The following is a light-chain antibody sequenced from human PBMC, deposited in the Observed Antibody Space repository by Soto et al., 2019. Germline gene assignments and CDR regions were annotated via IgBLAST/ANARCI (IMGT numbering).Light chain of an antibody. Sequence: EIVMTQSPVTLSVSPGERVTLSCRARQSVGSNLAWYQQTPGQAPRVVIYDASTRATVIPARFSGSGSGTDFTLTISSLQPEDFATYYCQQSYSTPWTFGQGTKVDIK. CDR3: QQSYSTPWT. CDR1: QSVGSN. CDR2: DAS. J-gene: IGKJ1*01. V-gene: IGKV3-15*01.